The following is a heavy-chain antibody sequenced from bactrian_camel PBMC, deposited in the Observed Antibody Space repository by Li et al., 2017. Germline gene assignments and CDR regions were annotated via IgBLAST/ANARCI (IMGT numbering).Heavy chain of an antibody. CDR2: INSGGSST. CDR1: GFTFSGYW. V-gene: IGHV3S1*01. Sequence: HVQLVESGGGLVQPGGSLTLSCVASGFTFSGYWMYWVRQTPAKGLEWVSGINSGGSSTGYADSVKGRFTISRDNAKSTLYLQLNSLKTEDTAMYCCAAGLTPDYWGQGTQVTVS. J-gene: IGHJ4*01. CDR3: AAGLTPDY.